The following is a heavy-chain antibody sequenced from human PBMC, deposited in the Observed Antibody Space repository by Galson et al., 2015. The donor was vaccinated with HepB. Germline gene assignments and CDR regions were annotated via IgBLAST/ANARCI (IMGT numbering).Heavy chain of an antibody. CDR3: AKEPIGYCISGVCYEAWFDP. V-gene: IGHV3-23*01. Sequence: SLRLSCAASGFTFSSYAMSWVRQAPGKGLEWVSAIRGSGGSTYYADSVKGRFTISRDNSKNTLYLHLNSLRAEDTAVYYCAKEPIGYCISGVCYEAWFDPGGQGALGTVSS. J-gene: IGHJ5*02. CDR2: IRGSGGST. D-gene: IGHD2-8*01. CDR1: GFTFSSYA.